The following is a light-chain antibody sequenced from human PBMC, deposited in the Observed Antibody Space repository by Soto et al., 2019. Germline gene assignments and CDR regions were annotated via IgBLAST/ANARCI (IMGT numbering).Light chain of an antibody. V-gene: IGKV3-11*01. CDR1: QSVSSY. CDR3: QQRSNWPPIT. CDR2: DAS. J-gene: IGKJ5*01. Sequence: EIVLTQSPATLSLSPGERATLSCRASQSVSSYLAWYQQKPGQAPRLLIYDASNRVTGIPARFSGSGSGTDFTLTISSLEPEDFAVYYCQQRSNWPPITFGQGTRL.